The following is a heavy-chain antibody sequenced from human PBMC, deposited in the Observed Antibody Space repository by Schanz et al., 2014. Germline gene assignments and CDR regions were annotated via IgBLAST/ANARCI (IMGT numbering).Heavy chain of an antibody. Sequence: VQLVESGGGLVQPGRSLRLSCAASRFAFSNCGMHWVRQAPGKGLEWVAFIRYDASNEYYADSVKGRFTISRDNAKNTLYLQMNSLRAEDTAVYYCARSTSMYFLQWGQGTLVTVSS. J-gene: IGHJ1*01. D-gene: IGHD2-2*01. V-gene: IGHV3-30*02. CDR2: IRYDASNE. CDR1: RFAFSNCG. CDR3: ARSTSMYFLQ.